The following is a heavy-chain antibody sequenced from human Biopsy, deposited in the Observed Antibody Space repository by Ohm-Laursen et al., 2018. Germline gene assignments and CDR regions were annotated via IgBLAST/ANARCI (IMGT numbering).Heavy chain of an antibody. Sequence: GTLSLTCAVSGGSLSSYYWSWIRQPPGEGLEWIGRIYSSGSTNYNPSLKSRVTMSMDTSKRQFSLKLSSVTAADTAVYYWARWTPEYDSSRYYLDAFDIWGQGTKVTVSS. CDR3: ARWTPEYDSSRYYLDAFDI. CDR2: IYSSGST. CDR1: GGSLSSYY. V-gene: IGHV4-4*07. J-gene: IGHJ3*02. D-gene: IGHD3-22*01.